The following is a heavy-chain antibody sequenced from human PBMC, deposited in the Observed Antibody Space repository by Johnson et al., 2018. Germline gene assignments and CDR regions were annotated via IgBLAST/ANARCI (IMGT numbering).Heavy chain of an antibody. CDR2: FSSSSNTM. V-gene: IGHV3-48*02. D-gene: IGHD6-6*01. CDR3: ARRSSSSGLDLDY. J-gene: IGHJ4*01. CDR1: GFTFSTYS. Sequence: EVQLLESGGGLVQPGGSLRLSCAASGFTFSTYSMNWVRQAPGKGLEWVSYFSSSSNTMYYADSVKGRFTISRDNAKNSLYLQMNSLRDEDTAVYYCARRSSSSGLDLDYWGHGTLVTVSS.